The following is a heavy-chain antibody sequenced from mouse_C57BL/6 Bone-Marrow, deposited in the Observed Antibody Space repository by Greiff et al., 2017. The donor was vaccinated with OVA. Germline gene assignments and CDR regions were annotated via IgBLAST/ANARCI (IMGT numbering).Heavy chain of an antibody. D-gene: IGHD1-1*01. V-gene: IGHV5-6*02. CDR2: ISSGGSYT. J-gene: IGHJ2*01. CDR1: GFTFSSYG. CDR3: ARPGYYYGSSYDYFDY. Sequence: EVKLVESGGDLVKPGGSLKLSCAASGFTFSSYGMSWVRQTPDKRLEWVATISSGGSYTYYPDSVKGRFTISRDNAKNTLYLQMSSLKSEDTAMYYCARPGYYYGSSYDYFDYWGKGTTLTVSS.